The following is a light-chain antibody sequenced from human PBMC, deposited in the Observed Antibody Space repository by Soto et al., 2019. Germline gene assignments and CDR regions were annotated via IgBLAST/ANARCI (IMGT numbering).Light chain of an antibody. CDR2: GAS. CDR1: QSVSAGY. V-gene: IGKV3-20*01. CDR3: QQYGSSPWT. J-gene: IGKJ1*01. Sequence: EIVLTQSPGTLSLSPGEKATLSCRASQSVSAGYFAWYQQKPGQAPRLLIYGASSRATGIPDRFSGSGSGTDFTLTISRLEPEDFAVYYCQQYGSSPWTFGQGTKVDIK.